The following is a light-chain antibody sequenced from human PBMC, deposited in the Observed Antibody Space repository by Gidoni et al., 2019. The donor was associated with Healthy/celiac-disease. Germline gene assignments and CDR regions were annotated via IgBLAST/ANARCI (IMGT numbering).Light chain of an antibody. CDR1: QDISNY. J-gene: IGKJ2*01. Sequence: DIQMTQSPSSLSASVGDRVTITCQASQDISNYLNWYQQKPGKAPKLLIYDASNLETGDPSRFSGSGSGTDFTFTISSLQPEGIATYYCQQYDNLPPYTFGQGTKLEIK. V-gene: IGKV1-33*01. CDR2: DAS. CDR3: QQYDNLPPYT.